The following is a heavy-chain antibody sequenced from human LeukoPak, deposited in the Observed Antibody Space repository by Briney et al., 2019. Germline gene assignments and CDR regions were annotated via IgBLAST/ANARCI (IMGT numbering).Heavy chain of an antibody. CDR1: GGSFSGYY. V-gene: IGHV4-34*01. Sequence: SETLSLTCAVYGGSFSGYYWSWIRQPPGKGLEWIGEINHSGSTNYNPSLKSRVTISVDTSKNQFSLKLSSVTAADTSLYYCARAKRDYYDSSGYYNDYWGQGTLVTVSS. J-gene: IGHJ4*02. CDR2: INHSGST. D-gene: IGHD3-22*01. CDR3: ARAKRDYYDSSGYYNDY.